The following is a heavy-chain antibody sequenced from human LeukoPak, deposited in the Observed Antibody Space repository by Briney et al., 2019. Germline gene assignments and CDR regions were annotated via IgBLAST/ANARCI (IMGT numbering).Heavy chain of an antibody. V-gene: IGHV3-21*01. CDR1: GFTFSSYS. CDR3: AKTYGHFDD. J-gene: IGHJ4*02. Sequence: GGSLRLSCAASGFTFSSYSMNWVRQAPGKGLEWVSSITSGSSYIYYADSVKGRFTISRDNAKNSLYLQMTSLRVEDTAVYYCAKTYGHFDDWGQGTLVTVSS. D-gene: IGHD4-17*01. CDR2: ITSGSSYI.